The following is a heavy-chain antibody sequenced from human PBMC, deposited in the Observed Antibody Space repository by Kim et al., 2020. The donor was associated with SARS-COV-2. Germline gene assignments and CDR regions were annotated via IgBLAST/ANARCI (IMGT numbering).Heavy chain of an antibody. D-gene: IGHD2-2*02. CDR1: GGTFSSYA. CDR3: ARTDCISTSCYTDTYYYYM. CDR2: IAPILGIA. Sequence: SVKVSCKASGGTFSSYAINWVRQAPGQGLEWMGRIAPILGIANYAQKFQGRVTITADKSTSTAYMELRSLKSEDTAVYYCARTDCISTSCYTDTYYYYM. J-gene: IGHJ6*03. V-gene: IGHV1-69*04.